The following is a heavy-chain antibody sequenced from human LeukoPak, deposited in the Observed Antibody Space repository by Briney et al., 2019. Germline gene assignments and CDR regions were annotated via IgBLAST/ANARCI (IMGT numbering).Heavy chain of an antibody. D-gene: IGHD2-15*01. CDR1: GYTFTHYW. CDR3: ARRGYCSGGGCFSAHIDF. V-gene: IGHV5-51*01. J-gene: IGHJ4*02. Sequence: GESLQISCQGSGYTFTHYWIAWVGQMPGKGLEWMGIVYPGDSDTRYSPSFQGQVTISADKPISTAYLQWSSLKASDTAMYYCARRGYCSGGGCFSAHIDFWGQGTLLTVSS. CDR2: VYPGDSDT.